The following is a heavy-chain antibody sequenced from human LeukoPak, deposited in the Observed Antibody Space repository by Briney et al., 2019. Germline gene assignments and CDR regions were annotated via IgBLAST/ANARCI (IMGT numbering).Heavy chain of an antibody. D-gene: IGHD3-22*01. CDR1: GFTFSSYS. V-gene: IGHV3-21*01. CDR3: ARLYDSSGYYYAFDI. J-gene: IGHJ3*02. Sequence: GGSLRLSCAASGFTFSSYSMNWVRQAPGKGLEWVSSISSSSSYIYYADSVKGRFTISRDNAKNSLYLQVNSLRAEDTAVYYCARLYDSSGYYYAFDIWGQGTMVTVSS. CDR2: ISSSSSYI.